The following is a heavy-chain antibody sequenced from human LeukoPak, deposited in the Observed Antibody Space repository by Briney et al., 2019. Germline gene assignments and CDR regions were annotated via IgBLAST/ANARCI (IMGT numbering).Heavy chain of an antibody. CDR3: AREVVVPAASWFDP. Sequence: SETLSLTCAVYGGSFSGYYWSWIRQPPGKGLEWIGEINHSGSTYYNPPLKSRVTISVDTSKNQFSLKLSSVTAADTAVYYCAREVVVPAASWFDPWGQGTLVTVSS. CDR2: INHSGST. D-gene: IGHD2-2*01. CDR1: GGSFSGYY. J-gene: IGHJ5*02. V-gene: IGHV4-34*01.